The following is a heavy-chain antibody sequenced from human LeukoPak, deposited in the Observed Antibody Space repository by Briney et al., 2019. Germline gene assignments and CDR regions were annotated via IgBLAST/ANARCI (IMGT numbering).Heavy chain of an antibody. V-gene: IGHV4-61*01. CDR1: GYSISSGYY. D-gene: IGHD3-10*01. CDR2: IYYSGTT. J-gene: IGHJ3*02. Sequence: SETLSLSCTVSGYSISSGYYWGWIRQPPGKGLEWIGYIYYSGTTNYNPYLKSRVTISVDTSKNQFSMKLRSVTAADTAVYYCATGGWSAFDIWGQGTMVTVSS. CDR3: ATGGWSAFDI.